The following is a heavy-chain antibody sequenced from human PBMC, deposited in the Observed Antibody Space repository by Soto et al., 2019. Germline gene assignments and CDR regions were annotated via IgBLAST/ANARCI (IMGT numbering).Heavy chain of an antibody. CDR3: ARGDIGKY. CDR1: GHIFTRYW. Sequence: ESLTITCTSSGHIFTRYWIAWVRQVPGKGLEWMGIIYLDDSEIKYSPSFQGQVTISADKSISTAYLQWSSLKASDTAIYYCARGDIGKYWGQGTLVRVS. J-gene: IGHJ4*02. V-gene: IGHV5-51*01. CDR2: IYLDDSEI. D-gene: IGHD2-15*01.